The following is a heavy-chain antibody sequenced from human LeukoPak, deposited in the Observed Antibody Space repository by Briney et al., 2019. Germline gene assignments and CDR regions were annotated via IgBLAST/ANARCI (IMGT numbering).Heavy chain of an antibody. CDR3: ARDRPDTHYYYGMDV. V-gene: IGHV3-74*01. D-gene: IGHD2-2*02. J-gene: IGHJ6*02. CDR2: INSDGSST. Sequence: PGGSLRLSCAASGFTFSSYWMHWVRQAPGKGLVWVSRINSDGSSTSYADSVKGRFTISRDNAKNTLYLQMNSLRAEDTAVYYCARDRPDTHYYYGMDVWGQGTTVTVSS. CDR1: GFTFSSYW.